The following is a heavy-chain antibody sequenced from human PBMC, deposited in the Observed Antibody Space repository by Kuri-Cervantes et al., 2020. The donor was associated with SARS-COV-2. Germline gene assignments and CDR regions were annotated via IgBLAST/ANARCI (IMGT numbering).Heavy chain of an antibody. CDR1: GFTFSSYD. CDR3: AKAGENYYYYYMDV. D-gene: IGHD3-16*01. CDR2: IRYDGSNK. J-gene: IGHJ6*03. V-gene: IGHV3-30*02. Sequence: LPLTCAASGFTFSSYDMHWVRQAPGKGLEWVAFIRYDGSNKYYADSVKGRFTISRDNSKNTLYLQMNSLRAEDTAVYYCAKAGENYYYYYMDVWGKGTTVTVSS.